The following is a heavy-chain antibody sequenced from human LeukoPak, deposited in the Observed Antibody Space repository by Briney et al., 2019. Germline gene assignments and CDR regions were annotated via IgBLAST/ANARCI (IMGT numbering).Heavy chain of an antibody. Sequence: GGSLRLSCAASGFTFSDTWMHWVRQAPGEVLVWVSRIRSDGSDTRYAESVKGRFTISRDNAKNTLYLQMNSLRAEDTAVYYCARDWFHAIDYWGQGTLVTVSS. D-gene: IGHD2/OR15-2a*01. CDR3: ARDWFHAIDY. CDR1: GFTFSDTW. V-gene: IGHV3-74*01. J-gene: IGHJ4*02. CDR2: IRSDGSDT.